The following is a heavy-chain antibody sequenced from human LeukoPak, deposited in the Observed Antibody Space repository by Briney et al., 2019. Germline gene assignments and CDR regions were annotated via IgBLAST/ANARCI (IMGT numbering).Heavy chain of an antibody. V-gene: IGHV4-59*01. CDR3: AREILEYYYGSGSNSYFDY. Sequence: PSETLSLTCTVSGGSISSYYWSWIRQPPGKGLEWIGYIYYSGSTNYNPSLKSRVTISVDTSKNQFSLKLSSVTAADTAVYYCAREILEYYYGSGSNSYFDYWGQGTLVTVSS. D-gene: IGHD3-10*01. CDR1: GGSISSYY. CDR2: IYYSGST. J-gene: IGHJ4*02.